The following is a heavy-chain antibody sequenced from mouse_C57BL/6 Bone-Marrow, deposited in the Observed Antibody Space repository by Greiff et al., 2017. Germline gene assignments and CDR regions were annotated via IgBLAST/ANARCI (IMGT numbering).Heavy chain of an antibody. V-gene: IGHV10-1*01. CDR3: VRHPYAMDY. CDR2: IRSKSNNYAT. J-gene: IGHJ4*01. CDR1: GFSFNTYA. Sequence: EVKVVESGGGLVQPKGSLKLSCAASGFSFNTYAMNWVRQAPGKGLEWVARIRSKSNNYATYYADSVKDRFTISRDDSESMLYLQMNNLKTEETAMYYCVRHPYAMDYWGQGTSVTVSS.